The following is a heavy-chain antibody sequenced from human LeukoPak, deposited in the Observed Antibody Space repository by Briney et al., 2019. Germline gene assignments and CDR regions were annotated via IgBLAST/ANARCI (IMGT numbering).Heavy chain of an antibody. J-gene: IGHJ4*02. D-gene: IGHD2-15*01. CDR2: IKNKANGGTT. CDR1: GFTFSDAW. CDR3: TADMPASSRAADY. V-gene: IGHV3-15*01. Sequence: PGRSLRLSCAASGFTFSDAWMSWVRQAPGMGLEWVGRIKNKANGGTTDYAARVKGRFTISRDDSKTTLYLQINSLKTEDTAVYYCTADMPASSRAADYWGQGTLVTVSS.